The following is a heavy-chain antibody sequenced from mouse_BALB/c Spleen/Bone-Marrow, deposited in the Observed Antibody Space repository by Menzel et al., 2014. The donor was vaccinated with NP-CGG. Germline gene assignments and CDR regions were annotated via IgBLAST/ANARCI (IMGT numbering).Heavy chain of an antibody. Sequence: LEESGGRLVTPGTPLTLTCTVSGIDLSSHAMGWFRQAPGKGLEYIGIINTANVACYASWAKGRFTISXTSTTVDLKITSPTIEDTAAYFCARAAGGGTNNHLNLWGQGTLVTVSS. J-gene: IGHJ4*01. CDR1: GIDLSSHA. V-gene: IGHV5-6-5*01. D-gene: IGHD1-1*02. CDR3: ARAAGGGTNNHLNL. CDR2: INTANVA.